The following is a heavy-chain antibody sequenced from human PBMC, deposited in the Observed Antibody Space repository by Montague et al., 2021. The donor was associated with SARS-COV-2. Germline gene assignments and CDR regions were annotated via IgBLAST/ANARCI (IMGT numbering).Heavy chain of an antibody. Sequence: SLSLSCAASGFTFSSYGMPLVRQAPGKGLEWVAVISYDGSNKYYSDSVKGRFTISRDNSKNTLYLQMNSLRAEDTAVYYCAGTQAIGYCSGGSCYDYYGMDVWGQGTTVTVSS. CDR2: ISYDGSNK. CDR3: AGTQAIGYCSGGSCYDYYGMDV. V-gene: IGHV3-30*19. CDR1: GFTFSSYG. J-gene: IGHJ6*02. D-gene: IGHD2-15*01.